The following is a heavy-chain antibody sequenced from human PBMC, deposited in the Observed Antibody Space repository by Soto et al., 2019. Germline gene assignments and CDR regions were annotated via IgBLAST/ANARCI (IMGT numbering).Heavy chain of an antibody. J-gene: IGHJ2*01. CDR3: ARATYNSVGYFDL. D-gene: IGHD1-1*01. CDR1: GGSINSGGYS. Sequence: QLQLQESGSGLVKPSQTLSLTCAVSGGSINSGGYSWSWIRQPPGKGLEWIGYIYHSGTTYYNPSLKSRVTISVDWTKNHFSLNLSSVSAADTAVYYCARATYNSVGYFDLWGRGSLVTVSS. CDR2: IYHSGTT. V-gene: IGHV4-30-2*01.